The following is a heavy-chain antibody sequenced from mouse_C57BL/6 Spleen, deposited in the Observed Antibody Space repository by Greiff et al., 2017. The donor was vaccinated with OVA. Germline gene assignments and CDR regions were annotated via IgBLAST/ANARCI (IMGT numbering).Heavy chain of an antibody. Sequence: DVQLLESGGGLVKPGGSLKLSCAASGFTFSDYGMHWVRQAPEKGLEWVAYISRGSSAIYYADTVKGRFTISRDNAKNTLFLQLTSLRSEDTAMDYCARMDYWGQGTSVTVSA. CDR2: ISRGSSAI. CDR3: ARMDY. J-gene: IGHJ4*01. CDR1: GFTFSDYG. V-gene: IGHV5-17*01.